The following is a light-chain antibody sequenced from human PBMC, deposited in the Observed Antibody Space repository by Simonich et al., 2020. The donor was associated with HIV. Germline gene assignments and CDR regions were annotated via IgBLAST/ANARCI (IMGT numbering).Light chain of an antibody. CDR1: QGISSY. V-gene: IGKV1-9*01. J-gene: IGKJ4*01. Sequence: DIVMTQSPSFLSASVGDRITITCRASQGISSYLAWYQQKPGKAPKLLIYAASTLQSGVPSRFSGGESGTDFTLTISSLQPEDIATYYCQQYDNLPPLTFGGGTKVEIK. CDR2: AAS. CDR3: QQYDNLPPLT.